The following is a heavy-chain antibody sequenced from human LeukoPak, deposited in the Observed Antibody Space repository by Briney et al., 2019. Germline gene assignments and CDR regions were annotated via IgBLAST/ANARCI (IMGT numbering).Heavy chain of an antibody. CDR2: ISSNGDST. Sequence: GGSLRLSCAASGFTFSSYAIHWVRQAPGKGLEYVSVISSNGDSTYYANSVKGRFTISRDNSKNTLYLQMGSLRAEDMAVYYCARDHRTYGMDVWGRGTTVTVTS. J-gene: IGHJ6*02. CDR1: GFTFSSYA. CDR3: ARDHRTYGMDV. V-gene: IGHV3-64*01. D-gene: IGHD3-16*02.